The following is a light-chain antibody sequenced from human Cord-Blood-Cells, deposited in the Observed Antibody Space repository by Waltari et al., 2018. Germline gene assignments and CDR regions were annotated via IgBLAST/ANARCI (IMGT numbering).Light chain of an antibody. CDR2: GAS. CDR1: PSVSSN. J-gene: IGKJ1*01. Sequence: EIVMTLSPATLSVFPGERATLSCRASPSVSSNLAWYQQKPGQAPRLLIYGASTRATGIPARFSGSVSGTEFTLTISSLQSEDFAVYYCQQYNNWPPWTFGQGTKVEIK. V-gene: IGKV3-15*01. CDR3: QQYNNWPPWT.